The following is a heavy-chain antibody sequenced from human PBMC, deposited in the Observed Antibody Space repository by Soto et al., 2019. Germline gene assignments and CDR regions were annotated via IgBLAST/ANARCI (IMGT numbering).Heavy chain of an antibody. V-gene: IGHV4-59*01. CDR1: GVSISSNY. CDR3: ARSYPNTIFGVVPSRGLDV. CDR2: IHYSGST. D-gene: IGHD3-3*01. Sequence: SDTLCLTCIVSGVSISSNYWSWIRQPPGQGLEWIGYIHYSGSTNFNPSLKNRVVMSVDTSKNQFSLRLSSVTAADTALYYCARSYPNTIFGVVPSRGLDVWCQGATVT. J-gene: IGHJ6*02.